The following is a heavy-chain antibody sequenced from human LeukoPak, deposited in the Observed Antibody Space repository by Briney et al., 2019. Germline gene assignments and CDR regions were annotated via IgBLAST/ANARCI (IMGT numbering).Heavy chain of an antibody. D-gene: IGHD4-23*01. Sequence: SQTLSLTCTVSGGSISSGSYYWSWIRQPAGKGLEWIGRIYTSGSTNYNPSLKSRVTISVDTSKNQFSLKLSSVTAADTAVYYCALETTVVNAFDIWGQGTMVTASS. CDR2: IYTSGST. V-gene: IGHV4-61*02. CDR3: ALETTVVNAFDI. CDR1: GGSISSGSYY. J-gene: IGHJ3*02.